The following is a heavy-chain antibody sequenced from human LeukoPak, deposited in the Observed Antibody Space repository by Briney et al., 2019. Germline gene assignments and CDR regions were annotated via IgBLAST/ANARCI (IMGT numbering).Heavy chain of an antibody. V-gene: IGHV3-48*03. D-gene: IGHD4-17*01. CDR3: ARDTAVYGMDV. J-gene: IGHJ6*02. Sequence: PGGSLRLSCAASGFTFSSYAMSWVRQAPGKGLEWVSYISSSGSTIYYADSVKGRFTISRDNAKNSLYLQMNSLRAEDTAVYYCARDTAVYGMDVWGQGTTVTVSS. CDR2: ISSSGSTI. CDR1: GFTFSSYA.